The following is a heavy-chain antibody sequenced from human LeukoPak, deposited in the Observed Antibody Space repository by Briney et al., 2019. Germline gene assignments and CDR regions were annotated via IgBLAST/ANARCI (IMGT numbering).Heavy chain of an antibody. CDR1: GFTFTNYW. CDR2: IKQDRSEK. J-gene: IGHJ4*02. V-gene: IGHV3-7*01. Sequence: GGSLRLSCAASGFTFTNYWMSWVRQAPGKGLELVANIKQDRSEKYYVDPVKGRFTISRDNAKNSLYLQMNSLRAEDTAVYYCAREDQFGEFHGYWGQGTLVTVSS. D-gene: IGHD3-10*01. CDR3: AREDQFGEFHGY.